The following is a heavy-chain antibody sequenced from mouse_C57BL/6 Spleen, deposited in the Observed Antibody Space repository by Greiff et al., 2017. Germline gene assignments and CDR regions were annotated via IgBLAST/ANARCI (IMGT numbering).Heavy chain of an antibody. CDR3: ASYYYGSSVTGTEDY. Sequence: EVQLQQSGPELVKPGASVKISCKASGYTFTDYYMNWVKQSHGKSLEWIGDINPNNGGTSYNQKFKGKATLTVDKSSSTAYMELRSLTSEDSAVYYCASYYYGSSVTGTEDYWGQGTTLTVSS. V-gene: IGHV1-26*01. J-gene: IGHJ2*01. CDR1: GYTFTDYY. D-gene: IGHD1-1*01. CDR2: INPNNGGT.